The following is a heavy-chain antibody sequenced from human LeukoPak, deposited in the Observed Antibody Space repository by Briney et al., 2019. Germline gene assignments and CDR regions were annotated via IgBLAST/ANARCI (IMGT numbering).Heavy chain of an antibody. Sequence: PGRTLRLSCAASGFTFSSYGMHWVRQAPGKELEWVAVISYDGSNKYYADSVKGRFAISRDNSKNTLYLQMNSLRAEDTAVYYCARNGIAVAGLNPWYFDYWGQGTLVTVSS. V-gene: IGHV3-30*03. CDR3: ARNGIAVAGLNPWYFDY. D-gene: IGHD6-19*01. CDR2: ISYDGSNK. J-gene: IGHJ4*02. CDR1: GFTFSSYG.